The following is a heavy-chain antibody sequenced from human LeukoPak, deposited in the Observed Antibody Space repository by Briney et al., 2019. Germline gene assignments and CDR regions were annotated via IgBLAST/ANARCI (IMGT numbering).Heavy chain of an antibody. CDR2: INHSGSA. CDR1: GGSFSGYY. D-gene: IGHD1-26*01. Sequence: PSETLSLTCAVYGGSFSGYYWSWIRQPPGKGLEWIGEINHSGSANYNPSLKSRVTISVDTSKSQFSLNLSSVTAADTAVYYCARHGGSYLRNNWFDPWGQGTLVTVSS. J-gene: IGHJ5*02. V-gene: IGHV4-34*01. CDR3: ARHGGSYLRNNWFDP.